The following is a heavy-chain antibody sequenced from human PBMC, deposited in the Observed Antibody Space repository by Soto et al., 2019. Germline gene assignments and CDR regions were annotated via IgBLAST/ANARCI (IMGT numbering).Heavy chain of an antibody. CDR1: GFTFSSYS. D-gene: IGHD2-2*01. CDR2: ISSSSNSI. J-gene: IGHJ4*02. V-gene: IGHV3-48*01. Sequence: EVQLVESGGGLVQPGGSLRLSCAASGFTFSSYSMNWVRQAPGSGPEWVSYISSSSNSIYYADSVKGRFTISRDNAKKSLHLQLNSLRAEDTAVYYCASPIEWSATSCIRWGQGPLVTVSS. CDR3: ASPIEWSATSCIR.